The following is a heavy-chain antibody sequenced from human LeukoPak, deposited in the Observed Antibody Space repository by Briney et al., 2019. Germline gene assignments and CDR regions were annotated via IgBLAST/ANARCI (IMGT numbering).Heavy chain of an antibody. Sequence: SETLSLTCAAYGGSFSGYYWSWIRQPPGKGLEWIGEINHSGSTNYNPSLKSRVTISVDTSKNQFSLKLSSVTAADTAVYYCARGSRLVPDYWGQGTLVTVSS. D-gene: IGHD3-9*01. J-gene: IGHJ4*02. CDR3: ARGSRLVPDY. CDR1: GGSFSGYY. CDR2: INHSGST. V-gene: IGHV4-34*01.